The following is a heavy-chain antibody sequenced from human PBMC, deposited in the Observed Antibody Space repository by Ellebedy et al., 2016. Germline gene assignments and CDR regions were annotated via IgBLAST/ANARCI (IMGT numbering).Heavy chain of an antibody. V-gene: IGHV1-3*01. D-gene: IGHD1-26*01. Sequence: KFQGRVTITRDTSASTAYMELSSLRSEDTAVYYCARDLWELPRKEGGDYWGQGTLVTVSS. CDR3: ARDLWELPRKEGGDY. J-gene: IGHJ4*02.